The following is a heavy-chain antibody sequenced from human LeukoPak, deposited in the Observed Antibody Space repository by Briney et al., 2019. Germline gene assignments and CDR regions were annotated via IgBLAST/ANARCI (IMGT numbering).Heavy chain of an antibody. J-gene: IGHJ4*02. Sequence: SETLSLTCTVSGYSISSGYYWGWIRQPPGKGLEWIGSIYHSGSTYYNPSLKSRVTISVDTSKNQFSLKLSSVTAADTAVYYCAREANVGGYWGQGTLVTVSS. CDR2: IYHSGST. D-gene: IGHD3-10*02. CDR1: GYSISSGYY. CDR3: AREANVGGY. V-gene: IGHV4-38-2*02.